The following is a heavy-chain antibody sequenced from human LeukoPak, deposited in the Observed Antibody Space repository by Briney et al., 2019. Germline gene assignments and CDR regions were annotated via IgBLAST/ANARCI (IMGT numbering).Heavy chain of an antibody. CDR1: GGSISDTNW. V-gene: IGHV4/OR15-8*01. D-gene: IGHD4-17*01. Sequence: SETLSLTCGVSGGSISDTNWWTWFRQPPGKGLEWIGEVNLQGSTNYNPSLKSRVAISVDKSENHISLKLTSVTAADTAVYYCARGGDYGDLRYFDYWGQGTLVTVSS. J-gene: IGHJ4*02. CDR2: VNLQGST. CDR3: ARGGDYGDLRYFDY.